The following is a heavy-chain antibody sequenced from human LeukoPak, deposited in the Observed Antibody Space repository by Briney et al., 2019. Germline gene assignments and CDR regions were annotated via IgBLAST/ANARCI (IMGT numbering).Heavy chain of an antibody. V-gene: IGHV3-20*04. CDR2: INWNGGST. CDR3: ARGRCDGDCWEGYFDY. J-gene: IGHJ4*02. Sequence: GGSLRLSCAASGFTFDDYGMSWVRQAPGKGLEWVSGINWNGGSTGYADSVKGRFTISRDNAKNSLYLQINSLRAEDTAFYYCARGRCDGDCWEGYFDYWGQGTLVTVSS. CDR1: GFTFDDYG. D-gene: IGHD2-21*01.